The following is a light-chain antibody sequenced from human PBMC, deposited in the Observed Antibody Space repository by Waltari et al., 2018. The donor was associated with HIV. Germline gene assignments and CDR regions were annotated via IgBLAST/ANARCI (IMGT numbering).Light chain of an antibody. Sequence: DIQMTQSPSTLSASVGDRVTITSRASQSISTWLAWYQQKPGEAPELLIYKASTLESGVPARFSGSGSGTEFTLTISSLQPDDFATYYCQQYNSYPLTFGGGTKVEIK. CDR1: QSISTW. V-gene: IGKV1-5*03. CDR3: QQYNSYPLT. J-gene: IGKJ4*01. CDR2: KAS.